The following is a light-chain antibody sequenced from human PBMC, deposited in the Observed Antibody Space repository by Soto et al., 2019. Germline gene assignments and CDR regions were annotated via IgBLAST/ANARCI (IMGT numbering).Light chain of an antibody. CDR3: QQYNNWPPWT. CDR2: DAS. Sequence: AIQLTQSPSSLSASVGDRVTITCRASQGISSALAWYQQKPGKAPKLLIYDASSLESGVPSRFSGSGSGTDFTLTISSLQPEDFAVYYCQQYNNWPPWTFGQGTKVDIK. CDR1: QGISSA. J-gene: IGKJ1*01. V-gene: IGKV1D-13*01.